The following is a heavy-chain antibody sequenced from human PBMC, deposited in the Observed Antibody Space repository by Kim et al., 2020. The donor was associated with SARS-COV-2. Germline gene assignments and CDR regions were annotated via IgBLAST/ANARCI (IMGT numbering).Heavy chain of an antibody. D-gene: IGHD6-13*01. V-gene: IGHV3-9*01. Sequence: VKGRFTISRDNAKNSLYLQMNSLRAEDTALYYCAKAPSIAAAGIYYGMDVWGQGTTVTVSS. J-gene: IGHJ6*02. CDR3: AKAPSIAAAGIYYGMDV.